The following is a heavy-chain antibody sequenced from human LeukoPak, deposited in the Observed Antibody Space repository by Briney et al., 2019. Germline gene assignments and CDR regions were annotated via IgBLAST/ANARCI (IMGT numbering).Heavy chain of an antibody. Sequence: GSLRLSCAASGFTFSSYWMSWVRQPPGKGLEWIGEINHSGSTNYNPSLKSRVTISVDTSKNQFSLKLSSVTAADTAVYYCAREIPNVADTAMASGGERDNTYYFDYWGQGTLVTVSS. V-gene: IGHV4-34*01. J-gene: IGHJ4*02. CDR3: AREIPNVADTAMASGGERDNTYYFDY. CDR1: GFTFSSYW. CDR2: INHSGST. D-gene: IGHD5-18*01.